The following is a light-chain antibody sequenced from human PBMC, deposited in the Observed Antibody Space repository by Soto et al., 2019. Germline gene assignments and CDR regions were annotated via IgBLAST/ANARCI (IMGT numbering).Light chain of an antibody. CDR1: SSDVGGYNF. V-gene: IGLV2-11*01. J-gene: IGLJ1*01. CDR2: EVT. Sequence: QSVLTQPRSVSGSPGQSVTISCTGTSSDVGGYNFVSWYQQNPGKAPKLMIYEVTKRPSGVPGRFSGSKSGNTASLTISGLQAEDEADYYCCSFAGTYTGVFGTGTKLTVL. CDR3: CSFAGTYTGV.